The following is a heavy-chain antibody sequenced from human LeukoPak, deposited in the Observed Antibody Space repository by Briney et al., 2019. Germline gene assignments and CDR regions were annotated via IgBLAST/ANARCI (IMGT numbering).Heavy chain of an antibody. D-gene: IGHD6-19*01. J-gene: IGHJ4*02. CDR1: GGSTSSYY. Sequence: SETLSLTCTVSGGSTSSYYWSWIRQPPGKGLEWIGYIYYSGSTNYNPSLKSRVTISVDTSKNQFSLKLSSVTAADTAVYYCARDSSGYGYWGQGTLVTVSS. CDR3: ARDSSGYGY. V-gene: IGHV4-59*01. CDR2: IYYSGST.